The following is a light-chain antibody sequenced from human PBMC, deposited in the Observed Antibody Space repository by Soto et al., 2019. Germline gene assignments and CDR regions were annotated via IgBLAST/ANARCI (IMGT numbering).Light chain of an antibody. Sequence: EIVLTQSPGTLSLSPGERSTLSFRASQSITNNYLAWYQQKPGRAHRLLIYGASSRATGIPDRFSGSGSGTDFTLTISRLEPEDFAMYYCQQYGYLVTFGGGTKVDIK. CDR2: GAS. J-gene: IGKJ4*01. CDR3: QQYGYLVT. V-gene: IGKV3-20*01. CDR1: QSITNNY.